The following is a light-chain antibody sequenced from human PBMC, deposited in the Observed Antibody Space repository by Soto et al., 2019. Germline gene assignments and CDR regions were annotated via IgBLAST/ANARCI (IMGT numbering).Light chain of an antibody. V-gene: IGLV2-8*01. J-gene: IGLJ1*01. CDR3: KSYAGSNTYV. Sequence: QSALTQPPSASGSPGQSGTISCTGTKNDIGVYDFVSWYQHHPGKAPRLIIYEVVQRPSGVPDRFSGSKSGNTASLTVSGLQAADEADYFCKSYAGSNTYVFGRGTKV. CDR1: KNDIGVYDF. CDR2: EVV.